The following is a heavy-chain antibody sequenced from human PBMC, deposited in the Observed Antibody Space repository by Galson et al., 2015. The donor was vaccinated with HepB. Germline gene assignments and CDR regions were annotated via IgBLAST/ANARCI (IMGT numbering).Heavy chain of an antibody. CDR1: GYTFTSYA. D-gene: IGHD3-10*01. V-gene: IGHV1-3*01. Sequence: SVKVSCKASGYTFTSYAMHWVRQAPGQRLEWMGWINAGNGNTKYSQKFQGRFTITRDTSASTAYMELSSLRSEDTAVYYCANRNMVRGAMGAFDIWGQGTMVTVSS. CDR2: INAGNGNT. CDR3: ANRNMVRGAMGAFDI. J-gene: IGHJ3*02.